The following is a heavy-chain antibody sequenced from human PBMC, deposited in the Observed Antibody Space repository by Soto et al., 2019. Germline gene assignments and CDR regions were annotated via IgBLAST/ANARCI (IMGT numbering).Heavy chain of an antibody. V-gene: IGHV3-30*03. Sequence: QAQLVESGVGVVQPGRSLRLSCAASGFTFSSYGMHWVRQAPGTGLEWVAVISYDGGLQHYADSVKGRFTISRDNSKNMVLLQMNSLRAEDTAVYYCVSDRGYGHASVPYSCGQGTLVSVS. CDR2: ISYDGGLQ. CDR3: VSDRGYGHASVPYS. CDR1: GFTFSSYG. J-gene: IGHJ4*02. D-gene: IGHD5-18*01.